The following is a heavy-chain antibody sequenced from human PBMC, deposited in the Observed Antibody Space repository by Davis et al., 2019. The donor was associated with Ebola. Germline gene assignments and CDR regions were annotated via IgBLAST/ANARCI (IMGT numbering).Heavy chain of an antibody. CDR1: GYIFTSND. Sequence: ASVKVSCKASGYIFTSNDINWVRQATGQGLEWMGWMNPDSGNTGYASKFQGRVTMTRNNSITTAYMELSSLRSEDTAVYYCARVSGWFRELGYWFDPWGQGTLVTVSS. J-gene: IGHJ5*02. D-gene: IGHD3-10*01. V-gene: IGHV1-8*01. CDR2: MNPDSGNT. CDR3: ARVSGWFRELGYWFDP.